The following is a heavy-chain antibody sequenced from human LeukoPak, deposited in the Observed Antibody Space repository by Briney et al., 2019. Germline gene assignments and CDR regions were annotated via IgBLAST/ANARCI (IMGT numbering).Heavy chain of an antibody. CDR3: ARDGREYSDYGMGV. D-gene: IGHD2/OR15-2a*01. CDR2: MRSNNYGGTT. CDR1: GFTLGDYA. Sequence: GGSLRLSCTASGFTLGDYAMSWVRQAPGHGLEGVGFMRSNNYGGTTEYAASVKVRFTISRDDSDSIAYLQMNSLKTEDTAVYFCARDGREYSDYGMGVWGQGTTV. V-gene: IGHV3-49*04. J-gene: IGHJ6*02.